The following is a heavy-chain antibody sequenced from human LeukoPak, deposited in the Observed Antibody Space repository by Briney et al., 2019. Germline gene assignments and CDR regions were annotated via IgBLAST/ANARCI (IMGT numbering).Heavy chain of an antibody. J-gene: IGHJ4*02. CDR3: AKDATRSRYYYGSGSYLDY. CDR2: ISYDGSNK. CDR1: GFTFSSYG. D-gene: IGHD3-10*01. Sequence: GRSLRLSCAASGFTFSSYGMHWVRQAPGKGLEWVAVISYDGSNKYYADSVTGRFTISRDNSKNTLYLQMNSLRAEDTAVYYCAKDATRSRYYYGSGSYLDYWGQGTLVTVSS. V-gene: IGHV3-30*18.